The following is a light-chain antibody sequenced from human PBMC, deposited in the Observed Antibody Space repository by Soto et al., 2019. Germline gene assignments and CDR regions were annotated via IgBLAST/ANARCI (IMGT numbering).Light chain of an antibody. J-gene: IGLJ2*01. CDR1: TGAVTSGHY. V-gene: IGLV7-46*01. CDR2: DTN. CDR3: LLSYSGPRPV. Sequence: QAVVIQEPSLTVSPGGTVTLTCGSSTGAVTSGHYPYWFQQKPGQAPRTLIYDTNNKHSWTPARFSGSLLGGKAALTLSNAQPEDEAEYYCLLSYSGPRPVFGGGTQLTVL.